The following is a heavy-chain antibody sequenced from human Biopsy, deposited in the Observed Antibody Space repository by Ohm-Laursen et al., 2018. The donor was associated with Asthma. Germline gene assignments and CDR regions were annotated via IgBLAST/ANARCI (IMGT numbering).Heavy chain of an antibody. CDR2: ISWDSATI. D-gene: IGHD3-22*01. V-gene: IGHV3-9*01. CDR3: ANVRSDWVITESFDY. J-gene: IGHJ4*02. CDR1: GFTFGDYS. Sequence: SLRLSCAASGFTFGDYSMHWVRQAPGKGLEWVSGISWDSATIGYADSVEGRFTISRDNAKNSVFLHMDSLRPEDTAVYYCANVRSDWVITESFDYWGQGVLVTVSS.